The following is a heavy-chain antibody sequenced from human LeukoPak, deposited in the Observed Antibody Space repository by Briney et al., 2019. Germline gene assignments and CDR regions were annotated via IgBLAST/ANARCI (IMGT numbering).Heavy chain of an antibody. V-gene: IGHV3-43*02. D-gene: IGHD6-13*01. Sequence: PGGSLRPSSAASGFTFDDYAMHWVRQAPGKGLEWVSLISGDGGSTYYADSVKGRFTISRDNSKNSLYLQMNSLRTEDTALYYCTKDSGIAAAGDYWGQGTLVTVSS. CDR3: TKDSGIAAAGDY. CDR1: GFTFDDYA. J-gene: IGHJ4*02. CDR2: ISGDGGST.